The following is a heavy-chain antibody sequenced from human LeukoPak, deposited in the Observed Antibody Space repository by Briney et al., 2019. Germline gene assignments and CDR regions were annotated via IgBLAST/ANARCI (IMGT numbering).Heavy chain of an antibody. V-gene: IGHV1-18*01. CDR2: ISAKNGNA. CDR1: GYSFTNYG. J-gene: IGHJ4*02. Sequence: ASVKVSCKASGYSFTNYGVAWVRQAPGQGPEWMGWISAKNGNANYAQQFQGRATMTIETSTNTAYMELRSLRSDDTAVYYCARDLNGGLIGYWGQGTLVTVSS. D-gene: IGHD2-8*01. CDR3: ARDLNGGLIGY.